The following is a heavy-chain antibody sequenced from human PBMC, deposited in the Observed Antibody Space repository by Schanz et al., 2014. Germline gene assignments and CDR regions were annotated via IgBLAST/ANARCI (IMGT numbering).Heavy chain of an antibody. V-gene: IGHV3-30*18. CDR2: ISYDGSNK. CDR3: AKVAPAATYLDS. D-gene: IGHD2-2*01. Sequence: VQLVDSGGGLVQPGGSLRLSCAASGFTVSNSYIHWVRQAPGKGLEWVAFISYDGSNKYYADSVKGRFTISRDNAKISLFLQMNSLSAEDTAVYYCAKVAPAATYLDSWGLGTLVTVSS. J-gene: IGHJ4*02. CDR1: GFTVSNSY.